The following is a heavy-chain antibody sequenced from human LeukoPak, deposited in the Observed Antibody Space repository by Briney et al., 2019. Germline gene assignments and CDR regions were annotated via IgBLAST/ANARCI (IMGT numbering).Heavy chain of an antibody. Sequence: TGGSLTLSCAASGFSVSSYAMHWVRHAPGKGLEYVSAISSNGGSTYYANSVKGRFTISRDNSKNTLYLQMGSLRAEDMAAYYCARDLNDFWSGYYTLGFYYYYGMDVWGQGTTVTVSS. CDR2: ISSNGGST. V-gene: IGHV3-64*01. CDR1: GFSVSSYA. J-gene: IGHJ6*02. CDR3: ARDLNDFWSGYYTLGFYYYYGMDV. D-gene: IGHD3-3*01.